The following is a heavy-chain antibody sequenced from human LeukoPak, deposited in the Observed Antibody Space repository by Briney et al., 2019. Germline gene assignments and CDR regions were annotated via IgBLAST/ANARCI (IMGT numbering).Heavy chain of an antibody. CDR1: GFTVTSDH. J-gene: IGHJ3*02. D-gene: IGHD1-26*01. V-gene: IGHV3-7*01. CDR2: IKPDGREK. Sequence: GGSLRLSCAGSGFTVTSDHISWVRQAPGKGLEWVANIKPDGREKYYVDSVKGRFTISRDNAKNSLYMQMNSLRAEDTAVYYCASGGGATRSGYAFDMWGQGTMVTVSS. CDR3: ASGGGATRSGYAFDM.